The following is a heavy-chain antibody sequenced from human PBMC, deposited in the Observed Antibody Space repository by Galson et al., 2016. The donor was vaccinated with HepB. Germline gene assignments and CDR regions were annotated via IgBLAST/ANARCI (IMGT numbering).Heavy chain of an antibody. CDR2: ISWNSDSI. J-gene: IGHJ4*02. D-gene: IGHD2-2*01. CDR3: AKDHFCSSTTCHHYYFDY. V-gene: IGHV3-9*01. CDR1: GFTFDDYA. Sequence: SLRLSCAASGFTFDDYAMHWVRQAPGKGLEWVSGISWNSDSIGYADSVKGRFTISRDNAKKSLYLQMNSLRAEGTALYYCAKDHFCSSTTCHHYYFDYWGQGTLVTVSS.